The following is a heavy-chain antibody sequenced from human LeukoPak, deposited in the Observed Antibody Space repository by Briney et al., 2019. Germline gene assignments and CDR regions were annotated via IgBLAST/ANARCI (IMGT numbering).Heavy chain of an antibody. Sequence: PGGSLRLSCAASGFTFDDYAMQWVRQAPGKGLEWVSLISGDGGDTYYADSVRGRFTISRDNRKSSLYLQMNNLRTEDTAFYYCAKDIRGYSGYYPADFWGQGTLVTVSS. J-gene: IGHJ4*02. CDR1: GFTFDDYA. CDR2: ISGDGGDT. CDR3: AKDIRGYSGYYPADF. D-gene: IGHD5-12*01. V-gene: IGHV3-43*02.